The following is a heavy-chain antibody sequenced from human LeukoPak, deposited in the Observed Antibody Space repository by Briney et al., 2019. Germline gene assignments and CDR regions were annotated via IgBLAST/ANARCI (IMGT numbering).Heavy chain of an antibody. Sequence: PGGSLRLSCAASGFTLSSYWMSWVRQAPGKGLEWVANIKQDGSEKYYVGSVKGRFTISRDNAKNSLYLQMNSLRAEDTAVYYCARDQETYYYDSSGFRYFDYWGQGTLVTVSS. J-gene: IGHJ4*02. CDR3: ARDQETYYYDSSGFRYFDY. CDR1: GFTLSSYW. CDR2: IKQDGSEK. D-gene: IGHD3-22*01. V-gene: IGHV3-7*01.